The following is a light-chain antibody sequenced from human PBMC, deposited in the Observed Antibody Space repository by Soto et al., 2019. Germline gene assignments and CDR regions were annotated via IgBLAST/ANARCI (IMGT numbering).Light chain of an antibody. V-gene: IGLV1-47*01. CDR2: RTD. CDR1: SSNVGSNF. J-gene: IGLJ3*02. Sequence: QPVLSQPPSVSGTPGQRVTISCSGSSSNVGSNFVYWYQQFPGTAPKLLIYRTDQRTSGDPDRFSASKPGTSASLAISGLRSDDEADYYCAAWDNSLRWVFGGGTHLTVL. CDR3: AAWDNSLRWV.